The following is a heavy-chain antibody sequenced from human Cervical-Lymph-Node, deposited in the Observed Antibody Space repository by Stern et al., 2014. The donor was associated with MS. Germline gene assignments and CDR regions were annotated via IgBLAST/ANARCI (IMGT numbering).Heavy chain of an antibody. CDR2: IWYGGSNE. D-gene: IGHD2-8*01. J-gene: IGHJ6*02. Sequence: VQLVESGGGVVQPGRSLRLSCAASGFTFSSSGLNWVRQAPGKGLEWVAVIWYGGSNEYYADSVKGRFTISRDNSKNTLSLQMSSLRAEDTAVYYCARTRGNAYYHNGMDVWGQGTTVTVSS. CDR1: GFTFSSSG. CDR3: ARTRGNAYYHNGMDV. V-gene: IGHV3-33*01.